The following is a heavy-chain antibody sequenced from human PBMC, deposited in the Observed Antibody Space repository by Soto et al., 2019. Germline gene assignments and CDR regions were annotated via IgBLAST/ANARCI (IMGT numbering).Heavy chain of an antibody. Sequence: QVQLQESGPGLVKPSQTLSLTCTVSGGSISSGGYYWSWIRQHPGKGLEWMGYIYYGGSTYYNPSLKSRVTISVDTSKNQFSLKLSSVTAADTAVYYCARRCSTSCPFDLWGRGTLVTVSS. V-gene: IGHV4-31*03. J-gene: IGHJ2*01. CDR2: IYYGGST. CDR3: ARRCSTSCPFDL. CDR1: GGSISSGGYY. D-gene: IGHD2-2*01.